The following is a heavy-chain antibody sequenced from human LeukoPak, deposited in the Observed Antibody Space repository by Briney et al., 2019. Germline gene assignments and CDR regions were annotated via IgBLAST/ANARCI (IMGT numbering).Heavy chain of an antibody. D-gene: IGHD2-15*01. J-gene: IGHJ6*02. CDR1: GYTFTGYY. V-gene: IGHV1-2*02. CDR2: INSNSGGT. CDR3: ARDEQADSTPDGMDV. Sequence: ASVKVSCKASGYTFTGYYMHWVRQAPGQGLEWMGWINSNSGGTNYAQKFQGRVTMTRDTSISTVYMELSRLRSDDTAVYYCARDEQADSTPDGMDVWGQGTTVTVSS.